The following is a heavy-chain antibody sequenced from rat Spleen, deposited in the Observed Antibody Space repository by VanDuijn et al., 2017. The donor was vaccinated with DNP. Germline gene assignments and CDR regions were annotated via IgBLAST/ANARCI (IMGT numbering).Heavy chain of an antibody. D-gene: IGHD1-1*01. CDR2: ISYEGSNT. CDR3: ASHDYSY. V-gene: IGHV5-22*01. Sequence: EVQLVETGGGLVQPGRSLKLSCAASGFTFNNYWMTWIRQAPKKGLEWVASISYEGSNTNYGDSVKGRFTISRHNAKSTLYLQMDSLRSEDTATYYCASHDYSYWGHGVMVTVSS. CDR1: GFTFNNYW. J-gene: IGHJ2*01.